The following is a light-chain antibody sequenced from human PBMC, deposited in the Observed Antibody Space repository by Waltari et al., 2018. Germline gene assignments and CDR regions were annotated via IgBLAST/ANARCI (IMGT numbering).Light chain of an antibody. CDR2: GSS. Sequence: SSRASQLVCITRSDWYHTKPGEAPRLLMSGSSSSGTGVPDRFSGSAVGTDFTLTISRLEPEDFAVYYCQQYGSSPRTFGQGTKVEIK. CDR3: QQYGSSPRT. J-gene: IGKJ1*01. CDR1: QLVCITR. V-gene: IGKV3-20*01.